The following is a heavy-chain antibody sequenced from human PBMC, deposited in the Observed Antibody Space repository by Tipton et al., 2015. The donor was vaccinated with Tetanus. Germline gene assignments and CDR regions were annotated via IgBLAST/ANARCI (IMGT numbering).Heavy chain of an antibody. CDR1: GFTFSSYA. CDR3: ARVPGAGVGYCSGGNCHYFDY. D-gene: IGHD2-15*01. CDR2: ISGSGVST. Sequence: SLRLSCAASGFTFSSYAMSWVRQAPGKGLEWVSVISGSGVSTYYADSVKGRFTISRDNSKNSLYLQMNSLRAEDTAMYYCARVPGAGVGYCSGGNCHYFDYWGQGTLVTVSS. J-gene: IGHJ4*02. V-gene: IGHV3-23*01.